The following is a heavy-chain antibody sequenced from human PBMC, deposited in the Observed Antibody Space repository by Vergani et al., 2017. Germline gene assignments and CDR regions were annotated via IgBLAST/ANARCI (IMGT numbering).Heavy chain of an antibody. CDR2: IFPDDSDT. D-gene: IGHD5-24*01. CDR3: ASRRTLQREFDI. CDR1: GYRFSSSW. J-gene: IGHJ4*02. Sequence: EVQLVQSGAEVKKPGESLKISCKGFGYRFSSSWIGWVRQMPGKGLEWMGFIFPDDSDTRYSPSFQGQVTISADKSISTVYLQWNSLKASDTAMYYCASRRTLQREFDIWGQGTLVTVSS. V-gene: IGHV5-51*01.